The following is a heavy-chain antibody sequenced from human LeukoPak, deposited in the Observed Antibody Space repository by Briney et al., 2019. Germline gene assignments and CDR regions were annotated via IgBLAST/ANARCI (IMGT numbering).Heavy chain of an antibody. J-gene: IGHJ4*02. Sequence: ASVKVSCKASGYTFTSYGISWVRQAPGQGLEWMGWISTYNGNTKHAQKLQGRVTLTTATSTSTAYSELRSLSSDDTAVYYCARDHYYDSSGYYPPAQYWGQGTLVTVSS. CDR1: GYTFTSYG. D-gene: IGHD3-22*01. CDR2: ISTYNGNT. V-gene: IGHV1-18*01. CDR3: ARDHYYDSSGYYPPAQY.